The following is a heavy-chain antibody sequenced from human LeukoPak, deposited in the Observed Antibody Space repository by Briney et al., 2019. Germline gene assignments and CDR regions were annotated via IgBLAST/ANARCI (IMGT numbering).Heavy chain of an antibody. CDR1: GYTFTGYY. J-gene: IGHJ3*02. V-gene: IGHV1-2*02. Sequence: GASVKVSCKASGYTFTGYYMHWVRQAPGQGLEWMGWINPNSGGTNYAQKFQGRVTMTRDTSISTAYMELSRLRSDDTAVYYCARGFRYYYDSSALWGDAFDIWGQGTMVTVSS. CDR2: INPNSGGT. CDR3: ARGFRYYYDSSALWGDAFDI. D-gene: IGHD3-22*01.